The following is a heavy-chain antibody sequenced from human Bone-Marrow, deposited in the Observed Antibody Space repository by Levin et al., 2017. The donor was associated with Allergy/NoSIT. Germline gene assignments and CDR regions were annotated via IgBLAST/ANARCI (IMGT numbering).Heavy chain of an antibody. Sequence: GGSLRLSCTGSGFGSGFTFSYYWMTWVRQAPGKGLEWVANINQDGSEIYYVDSVKGRFTVSRDNAKNSLYLQMNSLRDEDTAVYYCARDLMIWNVHYLGLDVWGQGTTVTVSS. CDR3: ARDLMIWNVHYLGLDV. J-gene: IGHJ6*02. CDR2: INQDGSEI. D-gene: IGHD1-1*01. CDR1: GFGSGFTFSYYW. V-gene: IGHV3-7*01.